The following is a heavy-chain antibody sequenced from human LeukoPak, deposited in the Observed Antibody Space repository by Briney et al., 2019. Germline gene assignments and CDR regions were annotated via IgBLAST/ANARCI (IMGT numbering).Heavy chain of an antibody. V-gene: IGHV3-30*04. CDR1: GFTFSSYA. CDR2: ISDDGSNK. Sequence: GGSLRVSCAASGFTFSSYAMRWVRQAPGKGLEWVAVISDDGSNKYYADSMKGRFTISRDNSKNTLYLQMNSLRAEDTAVYYCARVDDLDAFDIWGQGTMVTVSS. J-gene: IGHJ3*02. D-gene: IGHD2-2*03. CDR3: ARVDDLDAFDI.